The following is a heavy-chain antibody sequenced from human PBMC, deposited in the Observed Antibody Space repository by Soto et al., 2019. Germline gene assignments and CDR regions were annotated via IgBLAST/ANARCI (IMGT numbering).Heavy chain of an antibody. D-gene: IGHD1-1*01. CDR3: THRSGMAGNSWPPGL. Sequence: QITLKESGPTLVKPTQTLTLTCTFSGFSLNSNGMGVGWIRQPPGKALEWLALVYWDGDKRYSSSLKNRLTISKDTSNNQVVLTMTNMDPVDTATYYCTHRSGMAGNSWPPGLWGQGILVTVSS. V-gene: IGHV2-5*02. CDR1: GFSLNSNGMG. CDR2: VYWDGDK. J-gene: IGHJ4*02.